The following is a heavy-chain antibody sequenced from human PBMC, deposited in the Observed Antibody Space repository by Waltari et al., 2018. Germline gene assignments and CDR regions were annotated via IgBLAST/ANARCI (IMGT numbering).Heavy chain of an antibody. J-gene: IGHJ5*02. CDR2: INHSGST. Sequence: QVQLVESGGGVVQPGGSLRLSCAASGFTFSSYGMHWVRQAPGKGLEWIGEINHSGSTNYSPSLKSRVTISLDTSKNQFSLKLSSVTAADTAVYYCARSYGSGSFSWFDPWGQGTLVSVSS. D-gene: IGHD3-10*01. V-gene: IGHV4-34*01. CDR1: GFTFSSYG. CDR3: ARSYGSGSFSWFDP.